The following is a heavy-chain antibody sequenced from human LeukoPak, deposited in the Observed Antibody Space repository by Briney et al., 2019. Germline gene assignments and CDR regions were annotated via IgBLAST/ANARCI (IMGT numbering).Heavy chain of an antibody. D-gene: IGHD3-9*01. V-gene: IGHV4-59*01. CDR3: ARVRGYDILTGYFDY. CDR2: IYYSGST. CDR1: GGSISSYS. J-gene: IGHJ4*02. Sequence: SETLSLTCTVSGGSISSYSWRWIRQPPGKGLEWIGYIYYSGSTNYNPSLKSRVTISVDTSKNQFSLKLSSVTAADTAVYYCARVRGYDILTGYFDYWGQGTLVTVSS.